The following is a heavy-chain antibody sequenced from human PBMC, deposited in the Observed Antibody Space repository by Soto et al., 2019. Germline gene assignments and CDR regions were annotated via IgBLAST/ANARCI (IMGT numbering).Heavy chain of an antibody. CDR1: GGSISSGGYS. D-gene: IGHD6-6*01. V-gene: IGHV4-30-2*01. Sequence: QLQLQESGSGLVKPSQTLSLTCAVSGGSISSGGYSWSWIRQPPGKGLEWIGYIYHSGSTYYNPSLKSRVTISVDRSVNQFSLKLSSVTAADTAVYYCARGSSGLVRYYFDYWGQGTLVTVSS. CDR2: IYHSGST. J-gene: IGHJ4*02. CDR3: ARGSSGLVRYYFDY.